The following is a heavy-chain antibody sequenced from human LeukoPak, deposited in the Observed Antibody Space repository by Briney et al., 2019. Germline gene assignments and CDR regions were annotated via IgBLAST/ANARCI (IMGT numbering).Heavy chain of an antibody. CDR1: GYTFTGYY. CDR3: AREGYYGDYSFDY. Sequence: ASVKVSCKASGYTFTGYYMHWVRQAPGQGLEWMGWINPNSGGTNYAQKFQGRVTMTRDTSISTAYMELSRLRSDDTAVYYCAREGYYGDYSFDYWGQGTLVTVSS. D-gene: IGHD4-17*01. V-gene: IGHV1-2*02. CDR2: INPNSGGT. J-gene: IGHJ4*02.